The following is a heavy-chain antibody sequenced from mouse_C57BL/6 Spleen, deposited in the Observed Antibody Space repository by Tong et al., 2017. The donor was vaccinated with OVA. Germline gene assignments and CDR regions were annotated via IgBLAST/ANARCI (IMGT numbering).Heavy chain of an antibody. J-gene: IGHJ3*01. CDR3: TTHYYGYGFAY. D-gene: IGHD1-2*01. CDR1: GYTFTSYW. CDR2: IYPGNSDT. V-gene: IGHV1-5*01. Sequence: EVQLQQSGTVLARPGASVKMSCKASGYTFTSYWMHWVKQRPGQGLEWIGAIYPGNSDTSYNQKFKGKAKLTAVTSTSTAYMELSSLTNEDSAVYYCTTHYYGYGFAYWGQGTLVTVSA.